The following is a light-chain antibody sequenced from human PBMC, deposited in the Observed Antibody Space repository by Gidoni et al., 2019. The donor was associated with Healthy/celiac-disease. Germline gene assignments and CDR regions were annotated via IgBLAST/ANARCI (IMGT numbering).Light chain of an antibody. J-gene: IGKJ2*04. CDR2: AAS. Sequence: DIQLSQSPPFLSAYVGDRVTITCRASQGISSYLAWYQQKPGKAPKLLIYAASTLQSGVPSRFSGSGSGTEFTLTSSSLQPEDFATYYCQQLNSYPMEGSFXQXTKLEIK. V-gene: IGKV1-9*01. CDR1: QGISSY. CDR3: QQLNSYPMEGS.